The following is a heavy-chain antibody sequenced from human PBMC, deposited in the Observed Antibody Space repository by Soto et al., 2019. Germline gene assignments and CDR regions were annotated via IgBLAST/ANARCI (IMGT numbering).Heavy chain of an antibody. D-gene: IGHD3-10*01. J-gene: IGHJ5*02. CDR2: INHSGST. Sequence: LETLSLTCAVYDGYFSGYDGSWIRQPPGKGLEWIGEINHSGSTNYNPSLKSRVTISVDTSKNQFSLKLSSVTAADTAVYYCARGRWKVRGVSPNPPLKFDPWGQGTLVTVSS. V-gene: IGHV4-34*01. CDR1: DGYFSGYD. CDR3: ARGRWKVRGVSPNPPLKFDP.